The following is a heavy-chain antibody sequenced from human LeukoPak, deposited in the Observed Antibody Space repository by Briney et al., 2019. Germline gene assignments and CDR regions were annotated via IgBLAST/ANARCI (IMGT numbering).Heavy chain of an antibody. CDR2: ISGSGGST. Sequence: GGSLRLSCAASGFTFSSYGMSWVRQAPGKGLEWVSAISGSGGSTYYADSVKGRFTISRDNSKNTLYLQMNSLRAEDTAVYYCAKKPKETYYFDYWGQGTLVTVSS. CDR1: GFTFSSYG. J-gene: IGHJ4*02. CDR3: AKKPKETYYFDY. V-gene: IGHV3-23*01.